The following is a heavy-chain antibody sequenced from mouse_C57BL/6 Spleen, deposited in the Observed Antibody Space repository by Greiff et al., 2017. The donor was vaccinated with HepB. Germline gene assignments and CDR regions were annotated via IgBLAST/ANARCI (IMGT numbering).Heavy chain of an antibody. Sequence: VQLQQSGPELVKPGASVKIPCKASGYTFTDYNMDWVKQSHGKSLEWIGDINPNNGGTIYNQKFKGKATLTVDKSSSTAYMELRSLTSEDTAVYYCARKGALQEYFDYWGQGTTLTVSS. V-gene: IGHV1-18*01. D-gene: IGHD1-1*01. CDR1: GYTFTDYN. J-gene: IGHJ2*01. CDR3: ARKGALQEYFDY. CDR2: INPNNGGT.